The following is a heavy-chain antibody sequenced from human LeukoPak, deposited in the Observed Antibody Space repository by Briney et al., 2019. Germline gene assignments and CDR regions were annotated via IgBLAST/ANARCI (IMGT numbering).Heavy chain of an antibody. CDR3: ARTVSRQWLVLPAY. CDR2: INTNTGNP. CDR1: GYTFTSYA. Sequence: ASVKVSCKASGYTFTSYAMNWVRQAPGQGLEWMGWINTNTGNPTYAQGFTGRFVFSLDTSVSTAYLQISSLKAEDTAVYYCARTVSRQWLVLPAYWGQGTLVTVSS. J-gene: IGHJ4*02. D-gene: IGHD6-19*01. V-gene: IGHV7-4-1*02.